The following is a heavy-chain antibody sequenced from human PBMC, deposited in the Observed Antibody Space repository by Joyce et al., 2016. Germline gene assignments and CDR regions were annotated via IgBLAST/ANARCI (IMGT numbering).Heavy chain of an antibody. CDR2: INQEGSDK. D-gene: IGHD6-13*01. CDR1: GFSFRYFW. CDR3: TRGSGTGWFDP. Sequence: EVYLVESGGGLVQLGASLRFSCAASGFSFRYFWMDWVRQAPGKGLGWLAQINQEGSDKNYTDAFRGRFTNARDNPKNSVDLRIKSLRVEDTAVYYCTRGSGTGWFDPWGQGTLVTVSS. J-gene: IGHJ5*02. V-gene: IGHV3-7*03.